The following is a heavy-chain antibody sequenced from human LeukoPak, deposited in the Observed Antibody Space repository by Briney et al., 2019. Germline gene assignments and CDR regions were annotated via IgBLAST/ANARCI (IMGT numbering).Heavy chain of an antibody. D-gene: IGHD2-2*01. CDR1: GYTFTSYA. CDR3: ASADCSCTSCYAGRDYYYYMDV. Sequence: ASVKVSCKASGYTFTSYAMNWVRQAPGQGLEWMGWINTNTGNPTYAQGFTGRFVFSLDTSVSAAYLQISSLKAEDTAVYYCASADCSCTSCYAGRDYYYYMDVWGKGTTVTVSS. CDR2: INTNTGNP. V-gene: IGHV7-4-1*02. J-gene: IGHJ6*03.